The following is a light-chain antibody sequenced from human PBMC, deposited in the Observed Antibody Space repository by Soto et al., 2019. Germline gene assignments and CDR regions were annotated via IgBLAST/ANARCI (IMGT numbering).Light chain of an antibody. V-gene: IGLV2-14*03. CDR1: SSDIGGYNY. CDR3: SSYGASSTL. CDR2: DXX. Sequence: QSVLTQPASVSGSPGQSITIPCTGTSSDIGGYNYVSWYQQHPGKAPKLMIFDXXXXXXXXSDRFXXSKSGNTXSXTIXGXXXXXXXDYXCSSYGASSTLFGGGTKLTVL. J-gene: IGLJ2*01.